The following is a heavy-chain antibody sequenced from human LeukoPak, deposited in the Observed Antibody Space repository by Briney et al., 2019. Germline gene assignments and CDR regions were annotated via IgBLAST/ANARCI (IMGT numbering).Heavy chain of an antibody. J-gene: IGHJ5*02. D-gene: IGHD2-15*01. CDR3: ASDIDCVGGTCYPYNWFDP. CDR2: IDISGST. CDR1: GGSLTSGSHY. V-gene: IGHV4-61*09. Sequence: SETLSLTCTVSGGSLTSGSHYWSWIRQPAGKGLEWIGNIDISGSTKYNPSLKSRVTIYIDMSKNQFSLELTSVTAADTAVYYCASDIDCVGGTCYPYNWFDPWGQGTLVTVSS.